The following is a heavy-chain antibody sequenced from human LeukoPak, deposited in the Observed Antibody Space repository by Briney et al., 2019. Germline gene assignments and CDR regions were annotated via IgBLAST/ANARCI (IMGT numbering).Heavy chain of an antibody. Sequence: PGGSLRLSCAASGFTFRSYSMNWVRQAPGKGLEWVSSISSSSSYIYYADSVKGRFTISRDNAKNSLYLQMNSLRAEDTAVYYCASGYCSGGSCYSGGFDYWGQGTLVTVSS. D-gene: IGHD2-15*01. V-gene: IGHV3-21*01. CDR2: ISSSSSYI. CDR1: GFTFRSYS. CDR3: ASGYCSGGSCYSGGFDY. J-gene: IGHJ4*02.